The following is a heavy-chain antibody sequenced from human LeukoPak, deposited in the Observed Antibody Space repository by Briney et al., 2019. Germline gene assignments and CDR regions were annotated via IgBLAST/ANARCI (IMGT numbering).Heavy chain of an antibody. CDR1: GFTFSSYN. CDR3: AKDRLMAVYGPSSFDH. Sequence: PGGSLRLSCAASGFTFSSYNMNWVRQAPGKGLEWVSAISGSGFIPYYADSVQGRFTISRDNSNNVVFLEMNSLRPADTAVYFCAKDRLMAVYGPSSFDHWGQGILVTVSS. CDR2: ISGSGFIP. D-gene: IGHD3-10*01. J-gene: IGHJ4*02. V-gene: IGHV3-23*01.